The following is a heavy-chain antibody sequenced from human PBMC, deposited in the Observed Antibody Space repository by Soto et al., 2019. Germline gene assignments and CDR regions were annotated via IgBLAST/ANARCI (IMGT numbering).Heavy chain of an antibody. CDR2: IRRHTSVT. J-gene: IGHJ5*02. D-gene: IGHD3-22*01. CDR3: GKVADRGYYTVDR. Sequence: EVRLVESGGMLVQPGGSLRLSCAASGLTLSTSSMNWVRQATGQGLEWISYIRRHTSVTAYADSVKGRFTISRDSAKNSLYLQMDSLRVEDTAVYYCGKVADRGYYTVDRWGQGTLVTVSS. V-gene: IGHV3-48*01. CDR1: GLTLSTSS.